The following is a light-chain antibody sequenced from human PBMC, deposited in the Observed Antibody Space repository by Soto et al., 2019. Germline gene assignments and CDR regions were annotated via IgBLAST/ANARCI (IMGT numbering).Light chain of an antibody. CDR2: DAS. Sequence: VVLTQSPATLSLSPGARATLSCMASQTVDNYLAWYQQKPGQSPRLLIYDASNRATGIPPRFSGSGSGTDFTLTISSLEPEDFAVYYCQQRSDWALTFGGGTKVE. CDR3: QQRSDWALT. V-gene: IGKV3-11*01. CDR1: QTVDNY. J-gene: IGKJ4*01.